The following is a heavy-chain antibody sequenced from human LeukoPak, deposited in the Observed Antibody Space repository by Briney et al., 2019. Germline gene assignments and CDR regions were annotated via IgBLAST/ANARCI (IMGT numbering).Heavy chain of an antibody. CDR3: SRYVDTPLDY. Sequence: HTRGSLRLSCAASGFTFSGSSIHWVRQASGKGLEWVGRIRSKANSYATAYAASVAGRFTISRDDSQNTAYLQMNSLKTEDAAVYYCSRYVDTPLDYWGQGALVTVSS. V-gene: IGHV3-73*01. CDR1: GFTFSGSS. D-gene: IGHD5-18*01. J-gene: IGHJ4*02. CDR2: IRSKANSYAT.